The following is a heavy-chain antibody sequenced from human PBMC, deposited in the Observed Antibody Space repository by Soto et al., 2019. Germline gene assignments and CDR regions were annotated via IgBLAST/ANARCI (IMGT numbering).Heavy chain of an antibody. CDR2: VHSDGTTT. CDR1: GRAFSSYA. V-gene: IGHV3-74*01. CDR3: ARGDRGGFDL. D-gene: IGHD3-10*01. J-gene: IGHJ3*01. Sequence: GGSLRLSCAASGRAFSSYAMRWVRQAPGKGLVWVSRVHSDGTTTTYADSVKGRFTISRDNARNTVSLQMSSLRAEDTAIYYCARGDRGGFDLWGHGTVVTVSS.